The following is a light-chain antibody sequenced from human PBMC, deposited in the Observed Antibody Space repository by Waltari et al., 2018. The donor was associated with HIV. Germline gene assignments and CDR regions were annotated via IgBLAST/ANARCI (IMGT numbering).Light chain of an antibody. V-gene: IGLV1-44*01. Sequence: QSVLTQPPSASGTPGQRVTISCSGSSSTIGSNTVNWYQQLPGTAPKLLIYSNNQRPSGVPDRFSGSKSGTSASLAISGLQSEDEADYYCAAWDDSLNGLYVFGTGTKVTVL. CDR3: AAWDDSLNGLYV. CDR1: SSTIGSNT. CDR2: SNN. J-gene: IGLJ1*01.